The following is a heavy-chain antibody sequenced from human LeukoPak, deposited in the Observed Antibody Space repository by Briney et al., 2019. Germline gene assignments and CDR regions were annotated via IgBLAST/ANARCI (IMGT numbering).Heavy chain of an antibody. CDR2: ISGSGGST. J-gene: IGHJ5*02. Sequence: GGSLRLSCAASGFTFSSYAMSWVRQAPGKGLEWVSAISGSGGSTYYADSVKGRFTISRDNSKNTLYLQMNSLRAEDTAVYYCAKDPSPTGVPAAIFRNWFDPLGPGNPGHRLL. CDR3: AKDPSPTGVPAAIFRNWFDP. CDR1: GFTFSSYA. D-gene: IGHD2-2*01. V-gene: IGHV3-23*01.